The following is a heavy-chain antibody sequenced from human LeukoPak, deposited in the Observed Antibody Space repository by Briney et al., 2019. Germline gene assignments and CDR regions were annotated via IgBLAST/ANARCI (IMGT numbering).Heavy chain of an antibody. CDR3: AKGLLRYCSHGTCYPLDY. J-gene: IGHJ4*02. CDR2: INDRGDST. CDR1: GFTFSSYA. Sequence: QAGGSLRLSCAASGFTFSSYAMSWVRQAPGKGLEWVSAINDRGDSTVYADSVKGRFTFSRDNSKNTVSLQMNSLRPEDTAVYFCAKGLLRYCSHGTCYPLDYWGQGALVTVSS. V-gene: IGHV3-23*01. D-gene: IGHD2-15*01.